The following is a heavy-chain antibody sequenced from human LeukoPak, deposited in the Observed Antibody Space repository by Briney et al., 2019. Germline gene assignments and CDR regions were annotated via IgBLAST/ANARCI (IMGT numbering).Heavy chain of an antibody. J-gene: IGHJ4*02. D-gene: IGHD5-18*01. Sequence: GSLRLSCAASGFTFSSYGMHWVRQAPGKGLEWVAVIWYDGSNKYYADSVKGRFTISRDDAKNTLYLQVNSLRAEDTAVYFCARGGSDTAMAHDYWGQGTLVTVSS. CDR2: IWYDGSNK. CDR3: ARGGSDTAMAHDY. CDR1: GFTFSSYG. V-gene: IGHV3-33*01.